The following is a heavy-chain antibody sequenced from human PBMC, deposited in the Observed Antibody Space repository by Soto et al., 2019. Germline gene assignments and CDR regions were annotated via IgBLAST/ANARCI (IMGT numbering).Heavy chain of an antibody. V-gene: IGHV1-69*01. CDR2: IIPITGRT. Sequence: QVQLVQSGAEVKRPGSSVKVSCEASGGTFSSLGFTWVRQAPGQGLEWMGGIIPITGRTTFAPKFLGRVTITADESTRTTYMELTALTSDDTAIYYFANRGTQGRWLEFADYWGQGTLVTVSS. J-gene: IGHJ4*02. CDR3: ANRGTQGRWLEFADY. CDR1: GGTFSSLG. D-gene: IGHD5-12*01.